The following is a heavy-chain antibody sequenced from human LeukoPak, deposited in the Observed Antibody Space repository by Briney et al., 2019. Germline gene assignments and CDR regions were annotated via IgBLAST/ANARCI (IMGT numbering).Heavy chain of an antibody. CDR3: ARASPNGAFDP. CDR1: GFTFSSYW. Sequence: PGGSLRLSCAASGFTFSSYWMGWVRQAPGKGLEWVANIKQDGSEKYYVDSVKGRFTISRDNAKNSLYLQMNSLRAEDTAVYYCARASPNGAFDPWGQGTLVTVSS. V-gene: IGHV3-7*01. CDR2: IKQDGSEK. J-gene: IGHJ5*02. D-gene: IGHD1-26*01.